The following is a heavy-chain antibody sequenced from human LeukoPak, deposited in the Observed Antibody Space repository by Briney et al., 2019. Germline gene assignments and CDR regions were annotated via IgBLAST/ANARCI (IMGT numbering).Heavy chain of an antibody. Sequence: PSETLSLTCTASGGSISSGGYYWSWVRQHPGKGLEWIGYIYYSGSTYYNPSLKSRVTISVDTSKNQFSLKLSSVTAADTAVYYCARWTDYYYYGMDVWGQGTTVTVSS. CDR1: GGSISSGGYY. J-gene: IGHJ6*02. CDR2: IYYSGST. CDR3: ARWTDYYYYGMDV. D-gene: IGHD3/OR15-3a*01. V-gene: IGHV4-31*03.